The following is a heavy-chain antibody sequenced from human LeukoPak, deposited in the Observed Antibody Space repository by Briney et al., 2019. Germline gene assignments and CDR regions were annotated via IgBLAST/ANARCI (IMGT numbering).Heavy chain of an antibody. J-gene: IGHJ4*02. V-gene: IGHV4-31*03. CDR3: ARGQSSGWSEDY. CDR2: IYYSGST. Sequence: SQTLSLTCTVSGGSISSGGYYWSWIRQHPGKGLEWIGYIYYSGSTYYNPSLKSRVTISVDTSKNQFSLKLSSVTAADTAVYYCARGQSSGWSEDYWGQGTLVTVSS. D-gene: IGHD6-19*01. CDR1: GGSISSGGYY.